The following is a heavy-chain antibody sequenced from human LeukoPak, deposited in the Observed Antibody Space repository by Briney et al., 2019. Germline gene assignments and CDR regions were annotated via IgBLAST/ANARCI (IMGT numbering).Heavy chain of an antibody. J-gene: IGHJ4*02. CDR2: INHSGST. CDR3: ARGLIAVARYFDY. CDR1: GGSFSGYY. D-gene: IGHD6-19*01. V-gene: IGHV4-34*01. Sequence: PSETLSLTCAVYGGSFSGYYWSWIRQPPGKGLEWIGEINHSGSTNYNPSLKSRVTISVDTSKNQFSLKLSSVTAADTAVYYCARGLIAVARYFDYWGQGTLVTVSS.